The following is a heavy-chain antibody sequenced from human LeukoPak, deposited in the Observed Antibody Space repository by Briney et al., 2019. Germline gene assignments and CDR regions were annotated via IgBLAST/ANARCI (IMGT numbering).Heavy chain of an antibody. J-gene: IGHJ4*02. CDR3: ARDLSFGSLDF. CDR1: GFILSTHG. Sequence: GGSLRLSCAASGFILSTHGMHWVRRAPGKGLEWVAGMWYDGSREDYADSVKGRFTISRDMSKNTLNLQMNSLRVEDTAMFYCARDLSFGSLDFRGQGTLVTVSS. V-gene: IGHV3-33*01. CDR2: MWYDGSRE. D-gene: IGHD1-26*01.